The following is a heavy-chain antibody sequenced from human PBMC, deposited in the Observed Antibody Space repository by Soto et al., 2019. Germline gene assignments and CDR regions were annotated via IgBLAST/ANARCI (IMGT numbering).Heavy chain of an antibody. Sequence: EVQLVESGGDLVQPGGSLRLSCVATAGLHFDRYWMNWVRQAPGEGLEWVANIKQDGREKNYVDSVAGRFTISRDNARSSLYLQMNSLRGEDTAVYYCAREPRFWTGSTDAFDIWGPGTMVTVSS. CDR3: AREPRFWTGSTDAFDI. CDR1: AGLHFDRYW. J-gene: IGHJ3*02. CDR2: IKQDGREK. D-gene: IGHD3-3*01. V-gene: IGHV3-7*05.